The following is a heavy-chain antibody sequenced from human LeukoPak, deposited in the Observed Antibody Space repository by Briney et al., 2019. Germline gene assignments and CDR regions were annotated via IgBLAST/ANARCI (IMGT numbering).Heavy chain of an antibody. J-gene: IGHJ6*02. V-gene: IGHV3-30*18. CDR1: GFTFSSYG. D-gene: IGHD6-6*01. Sequence: PGRSLRLSCAASGFTFSSYGMHWVRQAPGKGLEWVAVISDDGSNKYYADSVKGRFTISRDNSKNTLYLQMNSLRAEDTAVYYCAKDLVYSSSSGEYYYGMDVWGQGTTVTVSS. CDR2: ISDDGSNK. CDR3: AKDLVYSSSSGEYYYGMDV.